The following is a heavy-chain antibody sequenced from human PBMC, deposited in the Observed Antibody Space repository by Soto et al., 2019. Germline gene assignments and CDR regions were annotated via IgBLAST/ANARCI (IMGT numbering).Heavy chain of an antibody. CDR3: ARDTPPTDY. Sequence: VQLVQSGAEVKKPGASVKVSCKTSGYTFTSYHISWVRQAPGQGLERMGWSSAYNTNTNYAQKFQGRVTMTTDTLTSTAYMELRSLRSDDTAVYYCARDTPPTDYWGQGTLVTVSS. J-gene: IGHJ4*02. CDR1: GYTFTSYH. V-gene: IGHV1-18*01. CDR2: SSAYNTNT.